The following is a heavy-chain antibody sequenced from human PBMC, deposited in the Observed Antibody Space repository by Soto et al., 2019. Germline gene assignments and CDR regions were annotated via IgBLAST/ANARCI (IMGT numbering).Heavy chain of an antibody. CDR2: ISGSGGST. D-gene: IGHD2-2*02. CDR3: AKDIEVVPATTPDY. J-gene: IGHJ4*02. V-gene: IGHV3-23*01. CDR1: EFTFSTYA. Sequence: PGGPLRLSCVAFEFTFSTYAMTWVRQAPGKGLEWVSGISGSGGSTYYADSVKGRFTISRDNSKNALYLQMNSLRAEDTAVYYCAKDIEVVPATTPDYWGQGTLVTVSS.